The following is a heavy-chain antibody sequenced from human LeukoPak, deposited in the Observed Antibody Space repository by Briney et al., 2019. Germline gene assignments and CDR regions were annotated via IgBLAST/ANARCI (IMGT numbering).Heavy chain of an antibody. V-gene: IGHV3-21*01. CDR1: GFTFSSYS. CDR2: INSNGNYI. J-gene: IGHJ4*02. CDR3: ARDYFWEQYYFDY. D-gene: IGHD3-16*01. Sequence: GGSLRLSCAASGFTFSSYSMNWVRQAPGKGLEWVSSINSNGNYIRYADSVKGRFTISRDNAKNSLYLLMSSLRAEDTAVCYCARDYFWEQYYFDYWGQGTLVTVSS.